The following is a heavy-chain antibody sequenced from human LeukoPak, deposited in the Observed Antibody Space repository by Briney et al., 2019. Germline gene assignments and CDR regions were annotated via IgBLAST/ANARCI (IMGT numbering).Heavy chain of an antibody. CDR1: GGSISSYY. Sequence: SETLSLTCTVSGGSISSYYGSWIRQPPGKGLEWIGYIYYSGSTNYNPSLKSRVTISVDTSKNQFSLKLSSVTAADTAVYYCARDRPATENSYFDLWGRGTLVTVSS. V-gene: IGHV4-59*01. D-gene: IGHD1-26*01. CDR2: IYYSGST. J-gene: IGHJ2*01. CDR3: ARDRPATENSYFDL.